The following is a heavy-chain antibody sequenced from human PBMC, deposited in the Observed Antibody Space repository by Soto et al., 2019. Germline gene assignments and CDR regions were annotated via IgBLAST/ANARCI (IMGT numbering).Heavy chain of an antibody. D-gene: IGHD6-13*01. V-gene: IGHV1-46*03. CDR3: AILSRTAAGPFDY. CDR2: INPSGGST. J-gene: IGHJ4*02. Sequence: GASVKVSCKASGYTFTSYYMHWVRQAPGQGLEWMGIINPSGGSTSYAQKFQGRATMTRDTSTSTVYMELSSLRSEDTAVYYCAILSRTAAGPFDYWGQGTLVTV. CDR1: GYTFTSYY.